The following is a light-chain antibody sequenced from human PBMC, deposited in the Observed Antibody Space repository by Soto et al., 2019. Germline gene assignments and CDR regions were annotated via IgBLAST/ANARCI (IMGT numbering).Light chain of an antibody. CDR2: EVS. CDR3: MQSTQLPPT. J-gene: IGKJ5*01. V-gene: IGKV2D-29*02. CDR1: QSLLHITGETF. Sequence: VVITQTPPSLSVAPVHPASISCKCSQSLLHITGETFLFWYLQKPGQSPQLLIYEVSTRVSGVPDRFSGSGSGTDFTLEISRVETDDVGIYYCMQSTQLPPTFGQGTRLEI.